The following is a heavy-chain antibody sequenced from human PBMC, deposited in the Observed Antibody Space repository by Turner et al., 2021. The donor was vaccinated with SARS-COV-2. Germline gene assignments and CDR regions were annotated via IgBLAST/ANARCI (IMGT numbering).Heavy chain of an antibody. V-gene: IGHV4-39*01. J-gene: IGHJ4*02. Sequence: LQLQESGPGLVMPSETLSLTCTVSGCSITKNYDYWGWIRQPPGKGLEWIGSIYYSGNTYYTPSLKSRVTISVDTSKSQFSLKLSSVTAADTAVYYCARLPERYFFDYWGQGALVTVSS. CDR3: ARLPERYFFDY. CDR2: IYYSGNT. CDR1: GCSITKNYDY.